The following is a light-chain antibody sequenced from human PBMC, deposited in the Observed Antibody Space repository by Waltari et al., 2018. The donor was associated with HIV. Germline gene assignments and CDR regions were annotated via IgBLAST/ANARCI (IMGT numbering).Light chain of an antibody. CDR1: SSDVGGYNY. CDR2: DVS. V-gene: IGLV2-14*01. J-gene: IGLJ3*02. CDR3: SSYTSSSTWV. Sequence: QSALTQPASVSGSPGQSITISCTGTSSDVGGYNYVSWYQQHPGKAPKLMIYDVSNRPSGAANRFSGSKSGNTDSLTISGLQAEDEADDYCSSYTSSSTWVFGGGTKLTVL.